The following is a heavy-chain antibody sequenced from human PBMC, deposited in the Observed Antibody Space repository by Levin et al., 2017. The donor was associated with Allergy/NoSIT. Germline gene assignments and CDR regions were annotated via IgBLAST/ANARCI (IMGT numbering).Heavy chain of an antibody. D-gene: IGHD2-15*01. CDR2: ISGSGGST. CDR1: GFTFSSYA. Sequence: GGSLRLSCAASGFTFSSYAMSWVRQAPGKGLEWVSGISGSGGSTHYADSVKGRFTISRDNSKNTLYLQMNSLRAEDTAVYYCANEGTGKCSGWWGQGTLVTVSS. CDR3: ANEGTGKCSGW. J-gene: IGHJ4*02. V-gene: IGHV3-23*01.